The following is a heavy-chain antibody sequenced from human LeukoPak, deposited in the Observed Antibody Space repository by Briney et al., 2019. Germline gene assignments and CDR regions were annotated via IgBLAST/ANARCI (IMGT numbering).Heavy chain of an antibody. Sequence: PVKVSCTASAGTFSSYAISWVRQAPGQGHEWKGGNIPIFGTSTYAQKCQGRVTITTEESTSTAYMELSSLRSEDTAVYFCARVTRGSSSALDYFDYWVHGTLVTVSS. CDR1: AGTFSSYA. D-gene: IGHD6-6*01. CDR2: NIPIFGTS. V-gene: IGHV1-69*05. CDR3: ARVTRGSSSALDYFDY. J-gene: IGHJ4*01.